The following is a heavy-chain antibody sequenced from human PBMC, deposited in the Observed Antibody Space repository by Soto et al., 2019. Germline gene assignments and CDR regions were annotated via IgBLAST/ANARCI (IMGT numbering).Heavy chain of an antibody. Sequence: QITLNESGPTVVRPTETLTLTCRFSGFSLTTSGVGVGWIRQSPGKAPEWLALIYWDDDKRYSASLKSRLTITKDTSKNQVVLTVSDLDPTDKATYYWAHRVLRTVFGLVTGSAIYFAFWGQGTPVAVPS. CDR1: GFSLTTSGVG. J-gene: IGHJ4*02. CDR2: IYWDDDK. D-gene: IGHD3-3*01. V-gene: IGHV2-5*02. CDR3: AHRVLRTVFGLVTGSAIYFAF.